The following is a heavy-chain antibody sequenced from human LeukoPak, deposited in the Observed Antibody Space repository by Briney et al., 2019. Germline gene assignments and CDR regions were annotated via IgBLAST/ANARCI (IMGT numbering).Heavy chain of an antibody. V-gene: IGHV3-21*01. Sequence: GGSLRLSCAASAFTFSSHSMNWVRQAPGKGLEWVASISSSSNFIYYADSVKGRFTIPRDNAKNSLYLQMNSLRAEDTAVYYCARDSGTTFGANYYFDYWGQGTLVTVSS. D-gene: IGHD1-1*01. J-gene: IGHJ4*02. CDR1: AFTFSSHS. CDR3: ARDSGTTFGANYYFDY. CDR2: ISSSSNFI.